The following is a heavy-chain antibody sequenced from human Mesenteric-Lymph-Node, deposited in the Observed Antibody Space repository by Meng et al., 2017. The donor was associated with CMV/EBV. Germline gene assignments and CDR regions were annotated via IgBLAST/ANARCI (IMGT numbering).Heavy chain of an antibody. D-gene: IGHD3-3*01. CDR3: AKTPTYDLWSCYFAFDI. CDR2: ISGSGGST. CDR1: GFTFSNYA. J-gene: IGHJ3*02. V-gene: IGHV3-23*01. Sequence: GESLKISCAASGFTFSNYAMSWVRQAPGKGLEWVSAISGSGGSTYYAASVKGRFTISRDTSKNTLYLQMNSLRAEDTAVYYCAKTPTYDLWSCYFAFDIWGQGTMVTVSS.